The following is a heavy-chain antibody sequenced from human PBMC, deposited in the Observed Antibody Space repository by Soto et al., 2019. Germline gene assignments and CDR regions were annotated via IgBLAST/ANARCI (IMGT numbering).Heavy chain of an antibody. J-gene: IGHJ4*02. Sequence: PWGSLRLCCAACGFSVCIYAMSGVRQAPGKGLEWVSAISGSGGSTYYADSVKGRFTISRDNSKNTLYLQMNSLRAEDTAVYYCAKARAQYYDFWSGYPVDYWGQGTLVTVSS. CDR3: AKARAQYYDFWSGYPVDY. CDR1: GFSVCIYA. V-gene: IGHV3-23*01. D-gene: IGHD3-3*01. CDR2: ISGSGGST.